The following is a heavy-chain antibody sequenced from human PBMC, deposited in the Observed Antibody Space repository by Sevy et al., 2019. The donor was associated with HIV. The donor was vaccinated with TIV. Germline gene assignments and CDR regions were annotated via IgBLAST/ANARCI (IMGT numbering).Heavy chain of an antibody. J-gene: IGHJ3*02. D-gene: IGHD3-22*01. CDR3: ARDRRRITMIVVVLGSAFDI. V-gene: IGHV1-46*01. CDR1: GYTFTSYY. Sequence: ASVKVSCKASGYTFTSYYMHWVRQAPGQGLEWMGIINPSGGSTSYAQKFQGRVTMTRDTSTSTVYMELSSLRSENTAVYYWARDRRRITMIVVVLGSAFDIWGQGTMVTVSS. CDR2: INPSGGST.